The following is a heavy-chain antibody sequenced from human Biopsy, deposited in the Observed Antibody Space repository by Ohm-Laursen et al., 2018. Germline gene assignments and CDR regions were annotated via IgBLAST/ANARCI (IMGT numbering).Heavy chain of an antibody. V-gene: IGHV4-39*01. CDR3: ARDYDTSGYYYVS. CDR1: GGSISNNNYY. Sequence: SDTLSLTCPVSGGSISNNNYYWGWIRQPPGKGLEWIGSNFYRGSTHYKPSLKSRVNISVDTSKNQFSLKLNSVTAADTAVYYCARDYDTSGYYYVSWGQGTLVTVSS. CDR2: NFYRGST. J-gene: IGHJ5*02. D-gene: IGHD3-22*01.